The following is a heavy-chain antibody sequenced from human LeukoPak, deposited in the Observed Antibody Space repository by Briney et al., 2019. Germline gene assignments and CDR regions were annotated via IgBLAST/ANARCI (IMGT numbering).Heavy chain of an antibody. CDR2: ISYDGSNK. J-gene: IGHJ4*02. D-gene: IGHD1-7*01. V-gene: IGHV3-30*18. CDR1: GFTFSSYG. CDR3: AKSGPNWNYDY. Sequence: GGSLRLSCAASGFTFSSYGMHWVRQAPGKGLEWVAVISYDGSNKYYADSVKGRFTISRDNSKNTLYLQMNSLRAEDTAVYYCAKSGPNWNYDYWGQGTLVTVSS.